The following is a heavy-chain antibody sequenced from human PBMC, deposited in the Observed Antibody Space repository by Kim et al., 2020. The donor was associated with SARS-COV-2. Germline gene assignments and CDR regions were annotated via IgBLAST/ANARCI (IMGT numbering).Heavy chain of an antibody. CDR3: AREPDSSGNYFDY. Sequence: YAQKFQGRVTITADESTRTAYMELSSLRSEDTAVYYCAREPDSSGNYFDYWGQGTLVTVSS. V-gene: IGHV1-69*01. J-gene: IGHJ4*02. D-gene: IGHD3-22*01.